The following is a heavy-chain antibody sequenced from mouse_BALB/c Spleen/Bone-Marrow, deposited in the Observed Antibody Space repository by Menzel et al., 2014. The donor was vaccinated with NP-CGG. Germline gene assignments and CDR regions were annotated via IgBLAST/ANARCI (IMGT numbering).Heavy chain of an antibody. V-gene: IGHV1-84*02. J-gene: IGHJ1*01. CDR1: GYTFTDYY. CDR3: ARILYRYFDV. CDR2: IYPGSGNT. Sequence: LMESGPELVKPGASVKISCKASGYTFTDYYINWVKQTPGQGLEWIGWIYPGSGNTKYNEKFKGKATLTVDTSSSTAYMQLSSLTSEDTAVYFCARILYRYFDVWGAGTTVTVSS.